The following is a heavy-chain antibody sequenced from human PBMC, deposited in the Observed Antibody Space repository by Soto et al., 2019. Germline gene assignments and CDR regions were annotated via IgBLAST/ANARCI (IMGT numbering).Heavy chain of an antibody. CDR2: IDPSDSYI. D-gene: IGHD6-6*01. Sequence: PGESLKISCKGSGYGFTGYWINWVRQMPGKGLEWMGRIDPSDSYINYSPSFQGHITISADKSISTAYLQWTSLKASDTAIYYCARRLGSSCLDYWDQGTLVTVSS. J-gene: IGHJ4*02. CDR3: ARRLGSSCLDY. CDR1: GYGFTGYW. V-gene: IGHV5-10-1*01.